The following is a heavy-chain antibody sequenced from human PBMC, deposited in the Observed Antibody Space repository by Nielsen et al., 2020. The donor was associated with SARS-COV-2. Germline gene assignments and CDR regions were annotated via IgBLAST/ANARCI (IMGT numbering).Heavy chain of an antibody. CDR2: ISRTSDTK. Sequence: GGSLRLSCAASGFRFNVYSMSWVRQAPGKGPEWLSYISRTSDTKYYADSVKGRFTISRDNGDNLLFLQLDSLKVEDTAVFYCVTYDETGFHWGQGTLVTVSP. D-gene: IGHD3-22*01. J-gene: IGHJ4*02. V-gene: IGHV3-48*01. CDR1: GFRFNVYS. CDR3: VTYDETGFH.